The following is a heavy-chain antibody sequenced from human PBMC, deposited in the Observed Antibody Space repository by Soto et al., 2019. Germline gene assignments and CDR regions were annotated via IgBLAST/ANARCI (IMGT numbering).Heavy chain of an antibody. Sequence: QVQLVESGGGVVQPGRSLRLSCAASGFIFSSYAMHWVRQAPGKGLEWVAVISYDGRNQHYADSVKGRFTISRDNSKNTLYLLLNRLRSEDTAVYYYAKDRGGMCHTVAHDSWGQGTMVT. CDR1: GFIFSSYA. CDR2: ISYDGRNQ. D-gene: IGHD2-15*01. CDR3: AKDRGGMCHTVAHDS. J-gene: IGHJ3*02. V-gene: IGHV3-30*04.